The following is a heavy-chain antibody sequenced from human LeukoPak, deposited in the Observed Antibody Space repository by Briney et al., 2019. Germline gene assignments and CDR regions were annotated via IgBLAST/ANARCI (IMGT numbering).Heavy chain of an antibody. Sequence: SETLSLTCTVSGGSISSGNYYWSWIRQHPGKGLEWIGYMYYRGSTYYNPSLKSRVTISVDTSKNQFSLQLSSVTAADTAVYYCARSYGYGTNFDYWGQGTLVTVSS. CDR3: ARSYGYGTNFDY. J-gene: IGHJ4*02. V-gene: IGHV4-31*03. D-gene: IGHD5-18*01. CDR2: MYYRGST. CDR1: GGSISSGNYY.